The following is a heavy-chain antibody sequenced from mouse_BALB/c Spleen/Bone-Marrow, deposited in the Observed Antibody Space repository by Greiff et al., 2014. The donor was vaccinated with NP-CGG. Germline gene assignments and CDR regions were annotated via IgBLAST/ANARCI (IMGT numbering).Heavy chain of an antibody. Sequence: QVQLKQSGAELVKPGASVKVACKASGYTFTEYIIHWIKQRSGQGLEWIGWFFPGSGFIKYNEKFKDKASLTADKSSSTVYMELSRLTSEDSAVYFCARHEDLDIRRRLGAMDYWGQGTSVTVSS. CDR1: GYTFTEYI. CDR3: ARHEDLDIRRRLGAMDY. J-gene: IGHJ4*01. CDR2: FFPGSGFI. D-gene: IGHD2-12*01. V-gene: IGHV1-62-2*01.